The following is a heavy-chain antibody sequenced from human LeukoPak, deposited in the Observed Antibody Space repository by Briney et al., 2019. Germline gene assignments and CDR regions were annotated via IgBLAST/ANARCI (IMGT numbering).Heavy chain of an antibody. CDR1: GGSISSGSYY. J-gene: IGHJ3*02. V-gene: IGHV4-61*02. CDR2: IYTSGST. Sequence: AAQTLSLTCTVSGGSISSGSYYWSWLRQPAGKGLEWIERIYTSGSTNYYPSPKSRVTISVDTTNNHFSLKLSTVTTADTAVYYCARDPYFYYYDSSGYSGEVVHIWGQGTMVTVSS. D-gene: IGHD3-22*01. CDR3: ARDPYFYYYDSSGYSGEVVHI.